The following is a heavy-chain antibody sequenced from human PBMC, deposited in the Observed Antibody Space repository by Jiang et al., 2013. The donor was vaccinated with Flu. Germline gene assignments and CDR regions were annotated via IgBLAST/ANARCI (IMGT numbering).Heavy chain of an antibody. D-gene: IGHD5-18*01. CDR2: IDPSGSYS. CDR3: ARHYSYGYLF. V-gene: IGHV5-10-1*01. Sequence: GAEVKKPGESLRISCKGSGYSFTSYWISWVRQMPGEGLEWMGTIDPSGSYSNYSPSFQGHVTISADKSISAAYLQWSSLKASDTAMYYCARHYSYGYLFWGQGTLVTVSS. J-gene: IGHJ4*02. CDR1: GYSFTSYW.